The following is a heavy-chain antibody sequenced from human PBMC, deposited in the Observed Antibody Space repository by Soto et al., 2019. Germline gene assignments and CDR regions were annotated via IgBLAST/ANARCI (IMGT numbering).Heavy chain of an antibody. D-gene: IGHD3-10*01. V-gene: IGHV3-7*01. CDR1: GFIFHNYW. Sequence: PGGSLRLSCAASGFIFHNYWMSWVRQAPGKGLEWVANIKKDGSKKYYTDSVKGRFTISRDNSKNTLYLQMNSLRAEDTAVYYCARDPGYYGSGSSSPVYYYYGMDVWGQGTTVTV. CDR3: ARDPGYYGSGSSSPVYYYYGMDV. CDR2: IKKDGSKK. J-gene: IGHJ6*02.